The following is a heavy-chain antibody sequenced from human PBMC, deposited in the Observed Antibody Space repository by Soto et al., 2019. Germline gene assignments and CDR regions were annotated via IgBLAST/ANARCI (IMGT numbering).Heavy chain of an antibody. Sequence: EVQLVESGGGLVQRVGSLRLSCAASGLTLSTYSLNWVRQAPRKGLEWVSYISGSSNTIYYADSVKGRFTISRDNAKNSLYLQMNSLRDEDTAVYFCARGFDLQYGMDVWGQGTTVTVSS. D-gene: IGHD3-10*01. CDR1: GLTLSTYS. CDR3: ARGFDLQYGMDV. V-gene: IGHV3-48*02. CDR2: ISGSSNTI. J-gene: IGHJ6*02.